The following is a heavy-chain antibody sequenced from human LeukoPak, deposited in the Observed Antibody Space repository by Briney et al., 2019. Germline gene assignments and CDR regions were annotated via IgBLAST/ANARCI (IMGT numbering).Heavy chain of an antibody. V-gene: IGHV4-31*03. CDR2: IYHSGRI. CDR3: ARVVTSSLYFFDY. CDR1: GGSISSEGFY. J-gene: IGHJ4*02. Sequence: PSQTLSLTCSVSGGSISSEGFYWSWIRQHPGKGLEWIAYIYHSGRIYYNPSLKSRLTISVDTSKNQFSMSLKSVTAADTAVYYCARVVTSSLYFFDYWGQGTLVSVSS. D-gene: IGHD2-21*02.